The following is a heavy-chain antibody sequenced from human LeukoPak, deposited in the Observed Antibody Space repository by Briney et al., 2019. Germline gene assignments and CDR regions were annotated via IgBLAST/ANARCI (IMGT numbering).Heavy chain of an antibody. Sequence: SETLSLTCTVSGGSISNYYWSWIRQPAGKGLEWIGRIYTSGSTNYSPSLKSRVTMSVDTSKNQFSLKLSSVTAADTAVYYCARESPYSSSSDAFDIWGQGTMVTVSS. D-gene: IGHD6-6*01. J-gene: IGHJ3*02. CDR2: IYTSGST. V-gene: IGHV4-4*07. CDR3: ARESPYSSSSDAFDI. CDR1: GGSISNYY.